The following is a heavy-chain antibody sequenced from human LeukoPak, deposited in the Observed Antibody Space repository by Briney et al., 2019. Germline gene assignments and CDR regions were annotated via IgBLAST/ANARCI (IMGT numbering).Heavy chain of an antibody. CDR2: IGTAGDT. Sequence: GGSLRLSCAASGFTFSSYDMHWIRQPTGKGLEWVSAIGTAGDTYYPGSVKGRFTISRENAKNSLYLQTNSLRDGDTAVYYCARGHYSSGWYNIDYWGQGTLVTVSS. J-gene: IGHJ4*02. V-gene: IGHV3-13*01. CDR3: ARGHYSSGWYNIDY. D-gene: IGHD6-19*01. CDR1: GFTFSSYD.